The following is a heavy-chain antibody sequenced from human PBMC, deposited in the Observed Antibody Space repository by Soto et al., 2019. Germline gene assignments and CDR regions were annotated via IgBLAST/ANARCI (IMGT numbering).Heavy chain of an antibody. J-gene: IGHJ5*02. CDR2: ISYDGSNK. CDR1: GFTFSSYA. Sequence: PGGSLRLSCAASGFTFSSYAMHWVRQAPGKGLEWVAVISYDGSNKYYADSVKGRFTISRDNSKNTQYLQMNSLRAEDTAVYYCARSATIFGVVPNWFDPWGQGTLVTVSS. CDR3: ARSATIFGVVPNWFDP. D-gene: IGHD3-3*01. V-gene: IGHV3-30-3*01.